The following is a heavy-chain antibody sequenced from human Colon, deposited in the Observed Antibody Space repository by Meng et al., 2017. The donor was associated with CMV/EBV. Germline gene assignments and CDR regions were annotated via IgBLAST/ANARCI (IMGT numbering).Heavy chain of an antibody. CDR3: ARKDHGDYSNGLDV. V-gene: IGHV4-31*03. D-gene: IGHD4-17*01. Sequence: SETLSLTCTVSGGSISSGGYYWSWIRQLPGRGLEWIGCIYYRGSIYYNPSLRSRVTISVDTSKNQVSLRVSSVTAADTAVYYCARKDHGDYSNGLDVWGQGTTVTVSS. CDR1: GGSISSGGYY. J-gene: IGHJ6*02. CDR2: IYYRGSI.